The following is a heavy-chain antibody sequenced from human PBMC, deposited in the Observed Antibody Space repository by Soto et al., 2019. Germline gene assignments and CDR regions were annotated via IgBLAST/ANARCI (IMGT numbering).Heavy chain of an antibody. J-gene: IGHJ6*02. CDR2: IYYTGST. D-gene: IGHD3-10*01. CDR1: SGPSSSHN. CDR3: VRQGIGDLHGLVDV. V-gene: IGHV4-59*08. Sequence: QVQLQQSGPGLVKPSETLSLTCTVSSGPSSSHNWGWIRQPPGRGLECIGYIYYTGSTSYNPSLKSRVTISADTSTNHISLTLSSVTAADTAVYYCVRQGIGDLHGLVDVWGQGTTVSVSS.